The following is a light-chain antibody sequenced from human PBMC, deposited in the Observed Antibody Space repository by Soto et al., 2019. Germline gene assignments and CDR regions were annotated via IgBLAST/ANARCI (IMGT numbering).Light chain of an antibody. CDR2: GAS. Sequence: ESVLTQSPGTLSLSPGERATLSCRAGQSVSSNYLAWYQQKPGQAPRLLIYGASTRATGIPDRFSGSGSGTDFTLTISSLEPADSAGYYCQQYGSSPTWTLGQETKVDIK. V-gene: IGKV3-20*01. CDR1: QSVSSNY. CDR3: QQYGSSPTWT. J-gene: IGKJ1*01.